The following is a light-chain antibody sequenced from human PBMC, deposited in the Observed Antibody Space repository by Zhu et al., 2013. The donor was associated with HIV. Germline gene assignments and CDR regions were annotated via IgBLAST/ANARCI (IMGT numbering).Light chain of an antibody. Sequence: DVQMSQSPSSLSALVGDKVTITCRASQSVSKWVAWYQQKPGKAPKLLIYDASTLETGVPLRFRGSGSGTEFTLTISSLHPDDFATYYCQQYNSYSPITFGQGTRVDIK. V-gene: IGKV1-5*01. CDR1: QSVSKW. CDR2: DAS. CDR3: QQYNSYSPIT. J-gene: IGKJ5*01.